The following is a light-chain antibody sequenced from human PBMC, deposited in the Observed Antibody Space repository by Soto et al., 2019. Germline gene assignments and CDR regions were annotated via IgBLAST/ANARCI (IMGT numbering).Light chain of an antibody. V-gene: IGLV2-14*01. CDR2: GVS. Sequence: QSVLTQPASVSGSPGQSITISCTGTSSDVGGYNYVSWYQQHPVKAPKLMVYGVSNRPSGVSNRFSGSKSGNTASLTISGLQAEDEADYYCSSYASSSNVVFGGGTKLTVL. CDR3: SSYASSSNVV. J-gene: IGLJ2*01. CDR1: SSDVGGYNY.